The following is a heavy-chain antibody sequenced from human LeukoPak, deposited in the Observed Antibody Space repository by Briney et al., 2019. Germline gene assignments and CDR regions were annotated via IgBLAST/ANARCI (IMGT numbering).Heavy chain of an antibody. Sequence: PSEPLSLTCTVSGGSISSYYWSWLRQPPGKGLEWIGYIYYSGSTNYNPSLKSRVTISVDTSKNQFSLKLSSVTAADTAVYYCARLRGESAGIDYWGQGTLVTVSS. J-gene: IGHJ4*02. CDR2: IYYSGST. CDR3: ARLRGESAGIDY. CDR1: GGSISSYY. V-gene: IGHV4-59*12. D-gene: IGHD1-14*01.